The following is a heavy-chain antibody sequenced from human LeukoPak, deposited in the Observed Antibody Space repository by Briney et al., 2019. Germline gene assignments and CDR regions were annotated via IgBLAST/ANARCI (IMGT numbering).Heavy chain of an antibody. V-gene: IGHV4-38-2*01. CDR1: GYSISSGYY. J-gene: IGHJ3*02. Sequence: PSETLSLTCAVSGYSISSGYYWGWIRPPPGKGLEWIGSIYHSGSTYYNPSLKSRVTISVDTSKNQFSLRLSSVTAADTAVYYCARHLSPRDYGDYPGAFDIWGQGTMVTVSS. D-gene: IGHD4-17*01. CDR2: IYHSGST. CDR3: ARHLSPRDYGDYPGAFDI.